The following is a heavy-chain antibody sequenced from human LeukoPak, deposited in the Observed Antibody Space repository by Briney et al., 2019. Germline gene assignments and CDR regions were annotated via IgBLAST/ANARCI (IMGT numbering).Heavy chain of an antibody. V-gene: IGHV1-24*01. CDR2: FDPEDGET. CDR1: GYTLTELS. Sequence: ASVKVSCKVSGYTLTELSMHWVRQAPGKGLEWMGGFDPEDGETIYAQKFQGRVTITTDESTSTAYMGLSSLRSEDTAVYYCARWYVFRLEEDYFDYWGQGTLVTVSS. J-gene: IGHJ4*02. D-gene: IGHD2-15*01. CDR3: ARWYVFRLEEDYFDY.